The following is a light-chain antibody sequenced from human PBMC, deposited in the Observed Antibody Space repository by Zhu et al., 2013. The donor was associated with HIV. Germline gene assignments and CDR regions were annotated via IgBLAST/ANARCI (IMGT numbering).Light chain of an antibody. CDR2: EVS. V-gene: IGLV2-14*01. Sequence: QSALTQPASVSGSPGQSITISCTGTISDVGGYNYVSWYQQHPGKAPKLIIYEVSNRPSGFSNRFSGSKSGNTASLTISGLQAEDEADYYCSSYTSSSTRVFGGGTKLTVL. CDR1: ISDVGGYNY. J-gene: IGLJ2*01. CDR3: SSYTSSSTRV.